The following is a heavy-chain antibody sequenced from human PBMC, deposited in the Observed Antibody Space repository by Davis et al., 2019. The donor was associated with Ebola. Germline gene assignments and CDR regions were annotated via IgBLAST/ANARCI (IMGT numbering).Heavy chain of an antibody. J-gene: IGHJ4*02. V-gene: IGHV1-46*01. CDR1: GYTFTSYY. D-gene: IGHD3-16*01. Sequence: ASVKVSCKASGYTFTSYYMHWVRQAPGQGLEWMGIINPSGGSTSYAQKFQGRVTMTRDTSTSTAYMELSSLRSEDTAVYYCARDFGPGDGGDNWGQGTLVTVSS. CDR3: ARDFGPGDGGDN. CDR2: INPSGGST.